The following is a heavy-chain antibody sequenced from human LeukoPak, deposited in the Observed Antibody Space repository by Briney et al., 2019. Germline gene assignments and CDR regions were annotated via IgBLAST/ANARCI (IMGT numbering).Heavy chain of an antibody. CDR2: INSNSGGT. CDR3: ARSGGSRAFDI. Sequence: ASVKVSCKASGYTFTGYYMHWVRQAPGQGLEWMGWINSNSGGTNYAQKFQGRVTMTRDTSISTAYMELSRLRSDDTAVYYCARSGGSRAFDIWGQGTMVTVSS. J-gene: IGHJ3*02. CDR1: GYTFTGYY. V-gene: IGHV1-2*02. D-gene: IGHD2-15*01.